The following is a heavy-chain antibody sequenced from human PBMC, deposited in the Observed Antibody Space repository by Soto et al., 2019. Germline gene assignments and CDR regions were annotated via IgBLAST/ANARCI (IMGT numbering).Heavy chain of an antibody. V-gene: IGHV4-59*01. Sequence: SETLSLTCTVSGGSISSYYWSWIRQPPGKGLEWIGYIYYSGSTNYNPSLKNRITISVDASKSQFYLKLRSVTAADTAVYYCARGMAEEQIFYYFDYWGQGALVTVSS. J-gene: IGHJ4*02. D-gene: IGHD3-9*01. CDR1: GGSISSYY. CDR2: IYYSGST. CDR3: ARGMAEEQIFYYFDY.